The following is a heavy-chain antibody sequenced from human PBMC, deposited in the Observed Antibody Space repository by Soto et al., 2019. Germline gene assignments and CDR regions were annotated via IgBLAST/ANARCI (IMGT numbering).Heavy chain of an antibody. Sequence: ASVKVSCKASGYTFTGYYMHWVRQAPGQGLEWMGWISAYNGNTNYAQKLQGRVTMTTDTSTSTAYMELRSLRSDDTAVYYCARVERGSGWLPRYWGQGTLVTVSS. CDR1: GYTFTGYY. V-gene: IGHV1-18*04. CDR3: ARVERGSGWLPRY. CDR2: ISAYNGNT. J-gene: IGHJ4*02. D-gene: IGHD6-19*01.